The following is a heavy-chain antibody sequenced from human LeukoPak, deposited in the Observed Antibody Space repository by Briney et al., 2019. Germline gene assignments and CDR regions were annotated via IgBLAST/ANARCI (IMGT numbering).Heavy chain of an antibody. Sequence: GASVKVSCKASGYTFTNYYMHWVRQAPGQGLEWVGLINPTGTGTNYAQKFRGRVTLTRDTSTTTVYMELSSLRSDDTAVYYCARVKGTAMVTRGWFDPRGQGTLVTVSS. J-gene: IGHJ5*02. CDR2: INPTGTGT. CDR1: GYTFTNYY. D-gene: IGHD5-18*01. CDR3: ARVKGTAMVTRGWFDP. V-gene: IGHV1-46*01.